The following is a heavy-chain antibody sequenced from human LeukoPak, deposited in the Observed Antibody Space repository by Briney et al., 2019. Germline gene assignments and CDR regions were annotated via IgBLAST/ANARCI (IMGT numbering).Heavy chain of an antibody. V-gene: IGHV1-46*01. J-gene: IGHJ4*02. Sequence: GASVKVSCKASGSTFTRYYIHWVRQAPGQGLDWMGMINPSSGSTRFAQKFQGRVTMTRDTSITTAYMELTRLTYDDTAVYSCATIEGGAGTDWGQGTLVTVSS. CDR2: INPSSGST. CDR1: GSTFTRYY. D-gene: IGHD6-19*01. CDR3: ATIEGGAGTD.